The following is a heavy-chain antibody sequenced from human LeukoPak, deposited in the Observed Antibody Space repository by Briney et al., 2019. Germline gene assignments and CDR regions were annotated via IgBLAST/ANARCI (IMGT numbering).Heavy chain of an antibody. D-gene: IGHD3-10*01. CDR2: IYHSGST. Sequence: SETLSLTCTVSGYSISSGYYWGWIRQPPGKGLEWIGSIYHSGSTYYNPSLESRVTISVDTSKNQFSLKLSSVTAADTAVYYCARDYGSGSYYPYWGQGTLVTVSS. V-gene: IGHV4-38-2*02. J-gene: IGHJ4*02. CDR3: ARDYGSGSYYPY. CDR1: GYSISSGYY.